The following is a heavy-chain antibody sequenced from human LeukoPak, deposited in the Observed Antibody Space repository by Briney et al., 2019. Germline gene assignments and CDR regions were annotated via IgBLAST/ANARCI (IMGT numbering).Heavy chain of an antibody. D-gene: IGHD3-22*01. CDR3: ARVDMGGSYYDSSGYYLGY. V-gene: IGHV4-39*07. Sequence: SETLSLTCTVSGGSISSSSYYWGWIRQPPGKGLEWIGSIYYSGSTYYNPSLKSRVTISVDTSKNQFSLKLSSVTAADTAVYYCARVDMGGSYYDSSGYYLGYWGQGTLVTVSS. CDR1: GGSISSSSYY. CDR2: IYYSGST. J-gene: IGHJ4*02.